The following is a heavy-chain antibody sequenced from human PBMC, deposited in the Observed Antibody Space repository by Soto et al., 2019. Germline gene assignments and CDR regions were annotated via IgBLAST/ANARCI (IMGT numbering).Heavy chain of an antibody. CDR3: TTSSVAVAGTYYYYGMGV. V-gene: IGHV3-15*01. Sequence: PGGSLRLSCAASGFTFSNAWMSWVRQAPGKGLEWVGRIKSKTDGGTTDYAAPVKGRFTISRDDSKNTLYLQMNSLKTEDTAVYYCTTSSVAVAGTYYYYGMGVWGQGTTVTVSS. J-gene: IGHJ6*02. D-gene: IGHD6-19*01. CDR1: GFTFSNAW. CDR2: IKSKTDGGTT.